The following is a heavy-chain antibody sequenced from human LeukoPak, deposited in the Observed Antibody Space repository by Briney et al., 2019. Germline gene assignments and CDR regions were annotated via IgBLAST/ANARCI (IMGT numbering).Heavy chain of an antibody. Sequence: GGSLRLSCAASGFTFSDYYMSWIRQAPGKGLEWVSYMTTSGSTIYYADPVKSRFTISRVNSKNSAYLQMNSLSAEDTAVYYCARVRGSGWQNWFDPWGQGTLVTVSS. D-gene: IGHD6-19*01. CDR3: ARVRGSGWQNWFDP. J-gene: IGHJ5*02. CDR1: GFTFSDYY. CDR2: MTTSGSTI. V-gene: IGHV3-11*01.